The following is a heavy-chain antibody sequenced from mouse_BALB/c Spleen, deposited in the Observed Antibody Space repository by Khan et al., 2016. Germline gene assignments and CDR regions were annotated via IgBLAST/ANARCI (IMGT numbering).Heavy chain of an antibody. CDR3: ACGNYYAMDY. D-gene: IGHD2-1*01. CDR2: INPESSSI. CDR1: GFDFSRFW. Sequence: EVQLQESGGGLVQPGGSLRLSCVASGFDFSRFWMNWVRQAPGKGLEWIGEINPESSSINYTPSLKDKFIISRDNAKNTLLLQMSNVRSEDTALYYCACGNYYAMDYWGQGTSVTVSS. J-gene: IGHJ4*01. V-gene: IGHV4-1*02.